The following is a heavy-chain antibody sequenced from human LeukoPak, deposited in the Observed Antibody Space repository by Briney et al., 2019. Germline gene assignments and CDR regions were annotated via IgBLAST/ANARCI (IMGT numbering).Heavy chain of an antibody. CDR1: GGSISSSSYY. J-gene: IGHJ4*02. Sequence: SETLSLTCTVSGGSISSSSYYWAWIRQPPGKGLEWIGSIYYSGSTYYNPSLKSRVTISVDTSKNQFSLKLSSVTAADTAVYYCARAKTGTLYYFDYWGQGTLVTVSS. CDR2: IYYSGST. V-gene: IGHV4-39*01. CDR3: ARAKTGTLYYFDY. D-gene: IGHD1-1*01.